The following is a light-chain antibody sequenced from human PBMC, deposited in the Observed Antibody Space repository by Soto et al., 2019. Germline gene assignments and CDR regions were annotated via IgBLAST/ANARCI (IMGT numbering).Light chain of an antibody. J-gene: IGLJ1*01. Sequence: QSVLPQPASWPGFPGQSITISCTGNSSDVGAYNYVSWFQQHPGKAPKLMIYDVSNRPSGVSNRFSGSKSGNTASLTTSGLQAEDEADYYCCSYTTSSTYVFGIGTKVTVL. V-gene: IGLV2-14*01. CDR3: CSYTTSSTYV. CDR2: DVS. CDR1: SSDVGAYNY.